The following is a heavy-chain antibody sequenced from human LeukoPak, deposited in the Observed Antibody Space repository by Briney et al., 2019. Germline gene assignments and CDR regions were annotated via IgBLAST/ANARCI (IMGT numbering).Heavy chain of an antibody. Sequence: GGSLRLSCAASGFTFRHFWMSWVRQALGKGLEWVASIKKTGSETYYVDSVKGRFTITRDNTRNSLFLQMYSLRAEDTAMCFCAREDGYCSGGNCYSYFDSWGQGTLVTVSS. CDR1: GFTFRHFW. J-gene: IGHJ4*02. CDR2: IKKTGSET. D-gene: IGHD2-15*01. CDR3: AREDGYCSGGNCYSYFDS. V-gene: IGHV3-7*01.